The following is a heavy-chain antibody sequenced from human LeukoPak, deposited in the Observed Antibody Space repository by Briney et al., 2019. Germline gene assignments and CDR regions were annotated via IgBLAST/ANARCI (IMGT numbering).Heavy chain of an antibody. CDR2: IYHSGST. D-gene: IGHD4-17*01. Sequence: SETLSLTCAVSGYSISSGYYWGWTRQPPGKGLEWIGSIYHSGSTYYNPSLKSRVTISVDTSKNQFSLKLSSVTAADTAVYYCAREGDYGDYVLDYWGQGTLVTVSS. CDR3: AREGDYGDYVLDY. CDR1: GYSISSGYY. V-gene: IGHV4-38-2*01. J-gene: IGHJ4*02.